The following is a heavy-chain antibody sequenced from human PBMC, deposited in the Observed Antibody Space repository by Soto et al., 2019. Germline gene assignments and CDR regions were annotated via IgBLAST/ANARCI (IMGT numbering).Heavy chain of an antibody. J-gene: IGHJ4*02. Sequence: QVQLVQSGAEVKKPGASVKVSCKASGYTFTNYGIAWVRQAPGQGLEWMGWISPYSGKTNYRQNLQGRVTMTADTSTSTACVELRRLRSDETAVDCFAGGRLTLTTSLIFDFWGQGTLVTVSS. CDR1: GYTFTNYG. V-gene: IGHV1-18*01. CDR3: AGGRLTLTTSLIFDF. D-gene: IGHD3-9*01. CDR2: ISPYSGKT.